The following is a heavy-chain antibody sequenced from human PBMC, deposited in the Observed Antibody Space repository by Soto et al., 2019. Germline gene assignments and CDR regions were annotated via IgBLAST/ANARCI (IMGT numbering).Heavy chain of an antibody. CDR2: ISPILNVA. CDR3: ARGSYYGGHYEAWFDP. J-gene: IGHJ5*02. V-gene: IGHV1-69*02. Sequence: QVQLLQSGGEVKKPGSSVKVSCKSSGGTFSTDTISWVRQAPGQGLEWMGRISPILNVANYAQSFQGRLTITADKPTTTAYMELSSLRSEDTAMYYCARGSYYGGHYEAWFDPWGQGTLVTVSS. D-gene: IGHD3-3*01. CDR1: GGTFSTDT.